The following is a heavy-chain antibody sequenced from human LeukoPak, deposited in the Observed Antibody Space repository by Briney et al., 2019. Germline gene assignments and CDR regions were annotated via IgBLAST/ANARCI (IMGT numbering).Heavy chain of an antibody. J-gene: IGHJ4*02. V-gene: IGHV1-46*01. CDR2: INPSGGST. CDR3: ARGVHNYGNFDF. Sequence: ASVKVSCKASGYXFTSYYIHWVRQAPGQGLEWMGVINPSGGSTNYAQKFQGRVTMTRDTSTSTVYMELRSLRCEDTAVYSCARGVHNYGNFDFWGQGTLVTVSS. CDR1: GYXFTSYY. D-gene: IGHD5-18*01.